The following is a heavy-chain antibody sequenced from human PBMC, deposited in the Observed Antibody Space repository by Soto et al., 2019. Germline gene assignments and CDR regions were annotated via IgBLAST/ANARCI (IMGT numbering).Heavy chain of an antibody. J-gene: IGHJ4*02. D-gene: IGHD4-17*01. CDR2: IDGGSYYK. Sequence: QVQLVESGGGLAKPGGSLRLSCAASGFNLRDYYMGWIRQAPGKGLEWVAYIDGGSYYKNYADSVKGRFTISRDNAHNSLYLQVDSLRAEDTGLYYCARGLIYGCYPPPFDHWGQGTQVTVSS. CDR3: ARGLIYGCYPPPFDH. CDR1: GFNLRDYY. V-gene: IGHV3-11*06.